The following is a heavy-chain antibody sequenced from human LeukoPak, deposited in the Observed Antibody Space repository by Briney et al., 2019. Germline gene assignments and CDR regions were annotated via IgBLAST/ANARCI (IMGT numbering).Heavy chain of an antibody. CDR3: ARTRDFWSGYYTGDSSPRDYYMDV. V-gene: IGHV4-34*01. D-gene: IGHD3-3*01. CDR2: INHSGST. CDR1: GGSFSGYY. Sequence: NPSETLSLTCTVYGGSFSGYYWSWIRQPPGKGLEWIGEINHSGSTNYNPSLKSRVTISVDTSKNQFSLKLSSVTAADTAVYYCARTRDFWSGYYTGDSSPRDYYMDVWGKGTTVTVSS. J-gene: IGHJ6*03.